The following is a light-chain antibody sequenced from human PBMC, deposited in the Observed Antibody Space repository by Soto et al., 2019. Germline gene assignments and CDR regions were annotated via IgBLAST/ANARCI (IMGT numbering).Light chain of an antibody. Sequence: EIVLTQSPATLSLSPGERATLSCRASQSVSSYLAWYQQKPGQAPRLLIYDASNRATGIPARFSGSGSGTDFTLNISSLEPEDFAVYYCQQVATFGGGTKVEIK. V-gene: IGKV3-11*01. J-gene: IGKJ4*01. CDR2: DAS. CDR1: QSVSSY. CDR3: QQVAT.